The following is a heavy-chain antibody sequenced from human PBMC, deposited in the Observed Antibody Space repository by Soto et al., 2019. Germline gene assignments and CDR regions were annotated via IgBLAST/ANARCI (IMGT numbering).Heavy chain of an antibody. CDR2: ISGRGDHR. D-gene: IGHD2-2*01. J-gene: IGHJ6*02. V-gene: IGHV3-23*01. Sequence: EAQLLESGGGLVQPGGSLRLSCAASGFTFSTYPMSWVRQAPGKGLEWVSGISGRGDHRYYADSVKGRFTISRDNSKNRLYLQMDGLRVDDTAVYYCAKDRALENQTPYGMDVWGQGTTVTV. CDR3: AKDRALENQTPYGMDV. CDR1: GFTFSTYP.